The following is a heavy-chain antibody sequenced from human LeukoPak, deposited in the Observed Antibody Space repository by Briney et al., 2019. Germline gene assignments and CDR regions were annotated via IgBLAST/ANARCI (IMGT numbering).Heavy chain of an antibody. Sequence: GASVKASCKADGDTLGNYGISWGRQGPGQGLEWMGWMSVYNGNTKYAQKYQGRVTMTADTSTSTSYMELRSLTSDDTAVYYCARAPRGTYWDYFDYWGQGTLVTVSS. CDR2: MSVYNGNT. CDR1: GDTLGNYG. CDR3: ARAPRGTYWDYFDY. J-gene: IGHJ4*02. D-gene: IGHD1-26*01. V-gene: IGHV1-18*01.